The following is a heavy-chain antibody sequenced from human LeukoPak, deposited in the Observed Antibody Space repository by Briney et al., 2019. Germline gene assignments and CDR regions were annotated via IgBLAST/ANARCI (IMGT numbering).Heavy chain of an antibody. D-gene: IGHD3-10*01. CDR1: GFPFSDYV. CDR2: IRYDGNNK. J-gene: IGHJ6*03. CDR3: ARSGIKMVRGVIIKSPYHMDV. Sequence: GGSLRLSCAASGFPFSDYVMHWVRQAPGKGLEWVAVIRYDGNNKYYADSVKGRFTISRDDAKNSLSLQMNSLRAEDTAGYYCARSGIKMVRGVIIKSPYHMDVWGKGTTVTVSS. V-gene: IGHV3-33*03.